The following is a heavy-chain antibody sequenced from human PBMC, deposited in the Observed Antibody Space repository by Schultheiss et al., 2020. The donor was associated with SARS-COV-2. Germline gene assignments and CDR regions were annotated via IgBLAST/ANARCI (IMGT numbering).Heavy chain of an antibody. CDR2: INPNSGGT. D-gene: IGHD3-10*01. V-gene: IGHV1-2*04. Sequence: ASVKVSCKASGYTFTSYGISWVRQAPGQGLEWMGWINPNSGGTNYAQKFQGWVTMTRDTSISTAYMELSRLRSDDTAVYYCARARRVSLWFGELQLDYWGQGTLVTVSS. CDR3: ARARRVSLWFGELQLDY. CDR1: GYTFTSYG. J-gene: IGHJ4*02.